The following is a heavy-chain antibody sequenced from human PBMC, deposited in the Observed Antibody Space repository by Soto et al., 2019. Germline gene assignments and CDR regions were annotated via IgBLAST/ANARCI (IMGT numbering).Heavy chain of an antibody. Sequence: QVQVVESGGGVVQPGRSLRLSCAASGFTFSNNAMHWVRQPPGKGLEWVAAIPYDGSNKYYGDSVKGGFTISSDNSKNTLYLRMYSMRAGAAAVYYCVKSVGGDGWAPGYWGQGTLVTVSS. J-gene: IGHJ4*02. CDR2: IPYDGSNK. CDR3: VKSVGGDGWAPGY. CDR1: GFTFSNNA. D-gene: IGHD3-10*01. V-gene: IGHV3-30*18.